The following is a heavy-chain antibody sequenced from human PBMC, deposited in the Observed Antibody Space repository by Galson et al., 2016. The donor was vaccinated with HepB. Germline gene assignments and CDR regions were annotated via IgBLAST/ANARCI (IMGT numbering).Heavy chain of an antibody. CDR1: GYTFSDYY. Sequence: SLRLSCAASGYTFSDYYMTWIRQAPGKGLEWISYISSSSSTIYFADSVRGRFTISRDNAKNSLFLQMSSPRTDDTAVYYCADRGSLWYLVSWGQGTLVTVSS. J-gene: IGHJ4*02. CDR2: ISSSSSTI. D-gene: IGHD6-19*01. CDR3: ADRGSLWYLVS. V-gene: IGHV3-11*01.